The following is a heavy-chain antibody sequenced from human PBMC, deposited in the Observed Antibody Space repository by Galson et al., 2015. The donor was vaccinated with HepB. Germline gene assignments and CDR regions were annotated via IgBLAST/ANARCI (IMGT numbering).Heavy chain of an antibody. CDR2: ITYDGKIQ. J-gene: IGHJ6*02. CDR1: GFSFSDYP. V-gene: IGHV3-30*04. Sequence: SLRLSCAASGFSFSDYPFHWVRQAPNKELEWVTLITYDGKIQYYADSVEGRFTISRDDSKSTLYLQMHSLTAEDTAVYYCAREGSPGMDVWGPGTTVTVSS. CDR3: AREGSPGMDV. D-gene: IGHD1-26*01.